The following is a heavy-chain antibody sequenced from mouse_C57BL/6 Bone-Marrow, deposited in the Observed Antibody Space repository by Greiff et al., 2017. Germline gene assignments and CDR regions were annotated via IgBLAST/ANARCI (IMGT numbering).Heavy chain of an antibody. D-gene: IGHD2-4*01. V-gene: IGHV5-4*01. CDR3: ARDVGLPYYFDY. Sequence: EVKLMESGGGLVKPGGSLKLSCAASGFTFSSYAMSWVRQTPEKRLEWVATISDGGSYTYYPDNVKGRFTISRDNAKNNLYLQMSHLKSEDTAMYYCARDVGLPYYFDYWGQGTTLTVSS. CDR2: ISDGGSYT. CDR1: GFTFSSYA. J-gene: IGHJ2*01.